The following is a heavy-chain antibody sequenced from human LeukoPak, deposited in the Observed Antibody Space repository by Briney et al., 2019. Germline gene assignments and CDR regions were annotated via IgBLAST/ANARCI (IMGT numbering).Heavy chain of an antibody. D-gene: IGHD3-3*01. Sequence: SETLSLTCVVSGYFMSSGYYWGWIRQPPGKGLEWIGSINHSGSSYYKTSLKSRVTISVDTSKNQFSLRLSSVTAADTAVYYCARSMIFGVIMYLDYWGQGTLVTVSS. CDR3: ARSMIFGVIMYLDY. J-gene: IGHJ4*02. V-gene: IGHV4-38-2*01. CDR1: GYFMSSGYY. CDR2: INHSGSS.